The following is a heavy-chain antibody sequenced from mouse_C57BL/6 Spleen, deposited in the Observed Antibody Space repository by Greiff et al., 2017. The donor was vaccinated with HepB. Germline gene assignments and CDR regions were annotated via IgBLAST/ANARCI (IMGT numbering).Heavy chain of an antibody. D-gene: IGHD2-1*01. CDR3: ARGGKVFDY. J-gene: IGHJ2*01. CDR1: GYTFTSYW. Sequence: VQLQQSGAELVKPGASVKLSCKASGYTFTSYWMQWVKQRPGQGLEWIGEIDPSDSYTNYNQKFKGKTTLTVDTSSSTAYMQLSSLTSEDSAVYYCARGGKVFDYWGQGTTLTVSS. V-gene: IGHV1-50*01. CDR2: IDPSDSYT.